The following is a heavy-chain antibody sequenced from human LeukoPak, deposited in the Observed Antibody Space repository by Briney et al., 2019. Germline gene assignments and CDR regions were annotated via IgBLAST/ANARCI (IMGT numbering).Heavy chain of an antibody. CDR2: IYYSGST. V-gene: IGHV4-31*03. J-gene: IGHJ6*03. Sequence: PSETLSLTCTVSGGYISSGGYYWSWIRQHPGKGLEWIGYIYYSGSTYYNPSLKSRVTISVDTSKNQFSLKLSSVTAADTAVYYCARVVRQAYQLLPQFNYYYYMDVWGKGTTVTVSS. D-gene: IGHD2-2*01. CDR1: GGYISSGGYY. CDR3: ARVVRQAYQLLPQFNYYYYMDV.